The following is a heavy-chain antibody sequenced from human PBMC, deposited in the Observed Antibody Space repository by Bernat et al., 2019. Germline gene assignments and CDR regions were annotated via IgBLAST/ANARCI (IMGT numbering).Heavy chain of an antibody. CDR1: GYSFTSYR. V-gene: IGHV5-10-1*03. D-gene: IGHD2-2*01. CDR3: ARQGVVVPAAYDY. Sequence: QLVQSGAEVKKPGESLRISCKGSGYSFTSYRINWVRQMPGKGLEWMGRIDPSDSYTNYSPSFQVHVTLSADKSISTAYLQWRSLKASDTAMYYCARQGVVVPAAYDYWGQGTLVTVAS. J-gene: IGHJ4*02. CDR2: IDPSDSYT.